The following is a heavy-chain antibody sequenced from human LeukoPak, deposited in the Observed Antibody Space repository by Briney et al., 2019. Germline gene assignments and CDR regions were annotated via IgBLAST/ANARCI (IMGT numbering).Heavy chain of an antibody. CDR1: GYTFTSYG. CDR3: ARGASGGSPRLGRYYFDY. V-gene: IGHV1-18*01. Sequence: ASVKVSCKASGYTFTSYGISWVRQAPGQGLEWMGWISAYNGNTNYAQKLQGRVTMTTDTSTSTAYMELRSLRSDDTAVYYCARGASGGSPRLGRYYFDYWGQGTLVTVSS. D-gene: IGHD3-16*01. CDR2: ISAYNGNT. J-gene: IGHJ4*02.